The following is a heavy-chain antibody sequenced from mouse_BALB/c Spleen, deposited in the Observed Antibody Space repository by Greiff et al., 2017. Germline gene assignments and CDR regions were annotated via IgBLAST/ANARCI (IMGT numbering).Heavy chain of an antibody. Sequence: VQLKESGPELVKPGASVKVSCKASGYSFTDYNMYWVKQSHGKSLEWIGNIDPYYGGTSYNQKFKGKATLTVDKSSSTAYMQLKSLTSEDSAVYYGARGANYDPQGFAYWGQGTLVTVSA. CDR2: IDPYYGGT. CDR1: GYSFTDYN. J-gene: IGHJ3*01. V-gene: IGHV1S135*01. CDR3: ARGANYDPQGFAY. D-gene: IGHD2-4*01.